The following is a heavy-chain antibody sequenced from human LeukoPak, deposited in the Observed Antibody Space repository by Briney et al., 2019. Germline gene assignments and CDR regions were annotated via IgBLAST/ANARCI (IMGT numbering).Heavy chain of an antibody. V-gene: IGHV4-39*02. CDR3: ARDYYGSGSHSNY. Sequence: PSETLSHTCTVSGGSISSYYWGWIRQPPGKGLEWIGSIYYSGSTYYNPSLKSRVTISVDTSKNQFSLKLSSVTAADTAVYYCARDYYGSGSHSNYWGQGTLVTVSS. D-gene: IGHD3-10*01. J-gene: IGHJ4*02. CDR2: IYYSGST. CDR1: GGSISSYY.